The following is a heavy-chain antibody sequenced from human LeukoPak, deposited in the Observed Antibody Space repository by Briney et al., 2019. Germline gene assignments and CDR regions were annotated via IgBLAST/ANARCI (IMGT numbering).Heavy chain of an antibody. V-gene: IGHV4-34*01. J-gene: IGHJ5*02. CDR2: INHSGST. CDR3: ARVLNYDILTGYYRWFDP. Sequence: SETLSLTCAVYGGSFSGYYWSWIRQPPGKGLEWIGEINHSGSTNYNPSLKSRVTISVDTSKNQFSLKLSSVTAADTAVYYCARVLNYDILTGYYRWFDPWGQGTLVTVSS. CDR1: GGSFSGYY. D-gene: IGHD3-9*01.